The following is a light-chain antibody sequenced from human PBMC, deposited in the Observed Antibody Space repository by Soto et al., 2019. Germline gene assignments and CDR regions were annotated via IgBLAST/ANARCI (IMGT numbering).Light chain of an antibody. CDR1: DIGSKS. V-gene: IGLV3-21*02. CDR2: EDY. CDR3: LVWDNSGDRYV. J-gene: IGLJ1*01. Sequence: SYELTQPPSVSVAPGQTARVTCGGNDIGSKSVHWYQQKPGQAPVVVVYEDYDRPSGTPERFSGSNSGNTATLTITRVEAGDEADYYCLVWDNSGDRYVFGTGTKVTVL.